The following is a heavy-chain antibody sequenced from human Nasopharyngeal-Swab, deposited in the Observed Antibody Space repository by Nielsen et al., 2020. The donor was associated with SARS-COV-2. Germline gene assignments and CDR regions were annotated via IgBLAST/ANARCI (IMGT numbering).Heavy chain of an antibody. J-gene: IGHJ6*03. CDR3: ARVLRGVAARPLGFGYYYYYYMDV. V-gene: IGHV4-34*01. CDR2: INHSGST. D-gene: IGHD6-6*01. Sequence: WIRQPPGKGLEWIGEINHSGSTNYHPSLKSRVTISVDTSKNQFSLKLSSVTAADTAVYYCARVLRGVAARPLGFGYYYYYYMDVWGKGTTVTVSS.